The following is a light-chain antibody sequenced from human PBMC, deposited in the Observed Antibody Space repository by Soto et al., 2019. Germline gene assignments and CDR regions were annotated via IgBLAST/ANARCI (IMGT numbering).Light chain of an antibody. V-gene: IGKV3-20*01. CDR1: QSVNSTF. Sequence: DIVLTQSPGTLSLSPGERATLSCRTSQSVNSTFLAWYQQKPGQAPRLLVYGSSTRAGGVPDRFSGSGSGTYLTLTISSLEPEDFAGYYFQQYGRSPLLFNFGQGTQL. CDR2: GSS. CDR3: QQYGRSPLLFN. J-gene: IGKJ2*01.